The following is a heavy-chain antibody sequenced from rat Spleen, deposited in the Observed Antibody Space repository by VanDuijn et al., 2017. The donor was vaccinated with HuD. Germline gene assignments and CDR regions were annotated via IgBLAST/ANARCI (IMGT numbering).Heavy chain of an antibody. CDR3: TKVTYYGYYYFDY. Sequence: EVQLVESGGGLVQPGRSLRLSCVASGFTFNNYWMTWIRQAPGKGLEWVASIINTGGSTYYPDSVKGRFTISRDNAKSTLYLQMDSLRSEDTATYFCTKVTYYGYYYFDYWGQGVMVTVSS. V-gene: IGHV5-31*01. J-gene: IGHJ2*01. CDR2: IINTGGST. CDR1: GFTFNNYW. D-gene: IGHD1-9*01.